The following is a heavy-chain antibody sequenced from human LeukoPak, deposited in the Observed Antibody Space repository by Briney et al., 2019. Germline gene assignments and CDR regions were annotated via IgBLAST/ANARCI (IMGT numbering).Heavy chain of an antibody. J-gene: IGHJ3*02. CDR3: ARDLYDSSGLGAFDI. D-gene: IGHD3-22*01. Sequence: GGSLRLSCVASGFTFSSYAMHWVRQAPGKGLEYVSAISSNGGSTYYANSVKGRFTISRDNSKNTLYLQMGSLRAEDMAVYYCARDLYDSSGLGAFDIWGQGTMVTVSS. V-gene: IGHV3-64*01. CDR1: GFTFSSYA. CDR2: ISSNGGST.